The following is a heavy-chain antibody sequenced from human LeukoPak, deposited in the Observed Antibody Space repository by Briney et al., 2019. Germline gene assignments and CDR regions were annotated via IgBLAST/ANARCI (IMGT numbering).Heavy chain of an antibody. CDR3: AKAPPSMVRGEEYYGMDV. D-gene: IGHD3-10*01. J-gene: IGHJ6*02. CDR2: ISKDGART. V-gene: IGHV3-64D*09. Sequence: GGSLRLSCSASGFTFSNYGMQWVRQAPGKGLECVSTISKDGARTYYADSVKGRFTISRDYFKNTLHLQMNSLRAEDTAVYYCAKAPPSMVRGEEYYGMDVWGQGITVTVSS. CDR1: GFTFSNYG.